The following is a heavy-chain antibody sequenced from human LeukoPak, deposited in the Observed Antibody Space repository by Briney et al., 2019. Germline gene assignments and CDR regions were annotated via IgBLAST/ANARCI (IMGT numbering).Heavy chain of an antibody. CDR3: ARRPIAAGNNWFDP. V-gene: IGHV4-39*01. D-gene: IGHD6-13*01. CDR2: IYYTGTT. Sequence: NSSETLSLTCTVSGGSISSAAYYWGWVRQPPAKGLDWLGSIYYTGTTYYSPSLQTRATLSFDTSKNQFSLKLTSVTATDTAVYFCARRPIAAGNNWFDPWGQGTLVTVSS. J-gene: IGHJ5*02. CDR1: GGSISSAAYY.